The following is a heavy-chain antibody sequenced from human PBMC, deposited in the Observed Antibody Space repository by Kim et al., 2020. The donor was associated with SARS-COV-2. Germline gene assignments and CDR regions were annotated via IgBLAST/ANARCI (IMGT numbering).Heavy chain of an antibody. D-gene: IGHD6-19*01. V-gene: IGHV4-34*01. CDR3: ARGSSGWYRFYYYYYGVDV. CDR2: INHSGST. CDR1: GGSFSGYY. Sequence: SETLSLTCAVYGGSFSGYYWSWIRQPPGKGLEWIGEINHSGSTNYNPSLKSRVTISVDTSKNQFSLKLSSVTAADTAVYYCARGSSGWYRFYYYYYGVDVWGQGTTVTVSS. J-gene: IGHJ6*02.